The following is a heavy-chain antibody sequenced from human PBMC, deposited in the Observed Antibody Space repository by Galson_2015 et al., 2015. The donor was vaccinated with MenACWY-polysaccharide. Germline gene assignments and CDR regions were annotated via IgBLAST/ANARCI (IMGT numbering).Heavy chain of an antibody. J-gene: IGHJ3*02. D-gene: IGHD2-2*01. Sequence: SLRLSGAASGSRFSNSGMHWVRQAPGKGLEWVAVIQYDGSNKVYADSVKGRFTISRDNSKTTVFLELNTLGVEYTAVYYSAREGSRIVFHAFDIWGQGTMVTVSS. CDR1: GSRFSNSG. V-gene: IGHV3-33*01. CDR2: IQYDGSNK. CDR3: AREGSRIVFHAFDI.